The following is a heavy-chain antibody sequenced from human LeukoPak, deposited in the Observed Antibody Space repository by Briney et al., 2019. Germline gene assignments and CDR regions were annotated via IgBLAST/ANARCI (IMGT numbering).Heavy chain of an antibody. J-gene: IGHJ4*02. CDR3: ARVSVAYYDSSGYYPDY. V-gene: IGHV1-8*01. CDR1: GYTFTIYD. Sequence: GASVKVSCKASGYTFTIYDINWVRQATGQGLEWMGWMNPNSGNTGYAQKFQGRVTMTRNTSISTAYMELSSLRSEDTAVYYCARVSVAYYDSSGYYPDYWGQGTLVTVSS. CDR2: MNPNSGNT. D-gene: IGHD3-22*01.